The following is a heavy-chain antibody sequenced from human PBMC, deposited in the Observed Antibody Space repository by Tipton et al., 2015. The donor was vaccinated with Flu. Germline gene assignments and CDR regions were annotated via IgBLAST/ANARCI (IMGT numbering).Heavy chain of an antibody. D-gene: IGHD1-1*01. CDR3: VQLKFL. CDR1: GFDFSDYW. J-gene: IGHJ4*02. V-gene: IGHV3-7*01. Sequence: SLRLSCVASGFDFSDYWMTWVHQAPGKGLEWVANIKEDGRETYYADSAKGRFTISRNNAKRLLLLQMNGLRAEDTAVYYCVQLKFLWGQGTLVSVSS. CDR2: IKEDGRET.